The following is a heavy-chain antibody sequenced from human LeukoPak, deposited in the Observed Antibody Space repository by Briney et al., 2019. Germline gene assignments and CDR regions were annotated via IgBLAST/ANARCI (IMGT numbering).Heavy chain of an antibody. D-gene: IGHD6-6*01. CDR3: ARHRGSSSNFDY. CDR1: GGSISSYY. Sequence: SETLSLTCTVSGGSISSYYWSWIRQPPGKGLEWIGYIYYSGSTNYNPSLKSRVTISVDTSKNQFSLKLSSVTATDTAVYYCARHRGSSSNFDYWGQGTLVTVSS. J-gene: IGHJ4*02. CDR2: IYYSGST. V-gene: IGHV4-59*08.